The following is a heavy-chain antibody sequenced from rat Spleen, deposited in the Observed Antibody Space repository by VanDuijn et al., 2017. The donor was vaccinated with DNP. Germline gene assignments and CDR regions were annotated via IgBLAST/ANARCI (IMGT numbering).Heavy chain of an antibody. CDR2: ISSGGRT. Sequence: QVQLKESGPGMVQPSQTLSLTCTVSVFSLTDYSVHWVRQPPGKVLEWIAAISSGGRTYYNSALKSRLSISRDTSKSQVFLKMNSLQTEDTATYYCTRGALYDSALFDSWSQGVMVTVSS. CDR1: VFSLTDYS. CDR3: TRGALYDSALFDS. D-gene: IGHD4-3*01. V-gene: IGHV2-19*01. J-gene: IGHJ2*01.